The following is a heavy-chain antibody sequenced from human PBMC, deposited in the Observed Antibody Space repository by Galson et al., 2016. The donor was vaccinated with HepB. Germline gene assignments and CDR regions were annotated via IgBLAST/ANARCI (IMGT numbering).Heavy chain of an antibody. J-gene: IGHJ5*02. CDR3: TRGFFGMADQVNWFDP. D-gene: IGHD3-3*01. V-gene: IGHV3-49*03. CDR1: GFTFGDYA. Sequence: SLRLSCATSGFTFGDYALSWFRQAPGKGLEWIGFIRSKAYSGTTEYAASVKGRFTISRDDSKSIAYLQVNTLKTEDTGIYYCTRGFFGMADQVNWFDPWGQGTLVTVSS. CDR2: IRSKAYSGTT.